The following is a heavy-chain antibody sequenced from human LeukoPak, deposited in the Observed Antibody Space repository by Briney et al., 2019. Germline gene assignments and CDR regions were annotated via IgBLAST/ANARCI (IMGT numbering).Heavy chain of an antibody. J-gene: IGHJ4*02. CDR2: ISSSGSTI. CDR1: GFTFSDYY. CDR3: ARDWNYYGSGSYFTRVDY. Sequence: GGSLRLSCAASGFTFSDYYMSWIRQAPGKGLEWVSYISSSGSTIYYADSVKGRFTISRDNAKNSLYLQMNSLRAEDTAVYYCARDWNYYGSGSYFTRVDYWGQGTLVTVSS. V-gene: IGHV3-11*04. D-gene: IGHD3-10*01.